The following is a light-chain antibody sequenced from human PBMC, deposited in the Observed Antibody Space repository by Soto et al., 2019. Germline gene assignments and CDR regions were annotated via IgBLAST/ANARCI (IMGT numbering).Light chain of an antibody. J-gene: IGKJ1*01. V-gene: IGKV3-15*01. Sequence: EVVMTQSPATLSVSPGERVTLSCRASQSVRSNLAWYQQKPGQSPRLLIYGASTRATGIPARFSGSGSGTDFTLTISRLEPEDFAVYYCQQFGSSAWTFGQGTKVDIK. CDR1: QSVRSN. CDR2: GAS. CDR3: QQFGSSAWT.